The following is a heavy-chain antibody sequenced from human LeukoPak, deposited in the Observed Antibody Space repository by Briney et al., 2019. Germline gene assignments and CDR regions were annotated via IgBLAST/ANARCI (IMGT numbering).Heavy chain of an antibody. CDR3: AESGYSYRGGADAFDI. D-gene: IGHD5-18*01. CDR2: IYYSGST. V-gene: IGHV4-59*08. CDR1: GGSISSYY. Sequence: SETLSLTCTVSGGSISSYYWSWIRQPPGKGLEWIGYIYYSGSTNYNPSLKSRVTISVDTSKNQFSLKLSSVTAADTAVYYCAESGYSYRGGADAFDIWGQGTMVTVSS. J-gene: IGHJ3*02.